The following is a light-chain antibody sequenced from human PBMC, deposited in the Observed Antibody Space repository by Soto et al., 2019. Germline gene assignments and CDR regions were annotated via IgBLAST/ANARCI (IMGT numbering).Light chain of an antibody. V-gene: IGLV6-57*04. CDR1: SGSIASNH. J-gene: IGLJ3*02. Sequence: LTQPHSVSESPGKTVTISCTRSSGSIASNHVQWYQQRPGSAPTTVIFDDNQRPSGVPDRFSGSIDSSSNAASLTISGLKTEDEADYYCQSYDGAWVFGGGTQLTVL. CDR3: QSYDGAWV. CDR2: DDN.